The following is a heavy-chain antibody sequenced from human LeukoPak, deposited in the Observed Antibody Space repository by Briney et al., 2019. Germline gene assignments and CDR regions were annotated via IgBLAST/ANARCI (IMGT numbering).Heavy chain of an antibody. Sequence: GGSLRLSCAASGFTFSNYGMHWVRQAPGKGLEWVGGISWNGGSSDYADSVKGRFTISRDNAKNSLYLQMNSVRTDDTALYYCARDGSSGWYSDYWGQGTLVTVSS. CDR2: ISWNGGSS. CDR1: GFTFSNYG. CDR3: ARDGSSGWYSDY. D-gene: IGHD6-19*01. V-gene: IGHV3-20*04. J-gene: IGHJ4*02.